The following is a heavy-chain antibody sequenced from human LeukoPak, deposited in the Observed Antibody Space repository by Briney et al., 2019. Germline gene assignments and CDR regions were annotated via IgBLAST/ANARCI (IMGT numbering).Heavy chain of an antibody. D-gene: IGHD3-10*01. Sequence: GRSLRLSCAASGFTFSSYGMHWVRQAPGKGLEWVAVIWYDGSNKYYADSVKGRFTISRDNSKNTLYLQMNSLSAEDTAVYYCARTLWFGELSKGFDYWGQGTLVTVSS. CDR3: ARTLWFGELSKGFDY. V-gene: IGHV3-33*01. CDR2: IWYDGSNK. J-gene: IGHJ4*02. CDR1: GFTFSSYG.